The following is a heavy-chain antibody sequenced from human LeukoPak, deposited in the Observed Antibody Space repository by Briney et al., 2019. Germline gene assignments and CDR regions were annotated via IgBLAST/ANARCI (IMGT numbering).Heavy chain of an antibody. Sequence: ASVKVSCKASGYTFTSYYMHWVRQAPGQGLEWMGIINPSGGSTSYAQKFQGRVTMTRDTSTSTVYMELSSLRSEDTAVYYCARDHYEYSSSWYSPFDYWGQGTLVTVSS. V-gene: IGHV1-46*01. D-gene: IGHD6-13*01. CDR3: ARDHYEYSSSWYSPFDY. CDR2: INPSGGST. J-gene: IGHJ4*02. CDR1: GYTFTSYY.